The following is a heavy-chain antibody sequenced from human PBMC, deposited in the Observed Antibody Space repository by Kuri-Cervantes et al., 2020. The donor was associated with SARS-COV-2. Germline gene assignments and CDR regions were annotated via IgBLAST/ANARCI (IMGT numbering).Heavy chain of an antibody. CDR3: AGHRETGDHQAPTPFPDY. CDR1: GGSISSGGYY. CDR2: IYYSGST. J-gene: IGHJ4*02. D-gene: IGHD7-27*01. Sequence: SETLSLTCTVSGGSISSGGYYWSWIRQPPGKGLEWIGSIYYSGSTYYNPSLKSRVTISVDTSKNQFSLKLSSVTAADTAVYYCAGHRETGDHQAPTPFPDYWGQGTLVTVSS. V-gene: IGHV4-39*01.